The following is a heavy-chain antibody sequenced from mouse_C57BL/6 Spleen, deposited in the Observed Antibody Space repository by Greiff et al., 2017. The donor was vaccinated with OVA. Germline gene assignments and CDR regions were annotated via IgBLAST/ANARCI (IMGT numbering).Heavy chain of an antibody. CDR1: GYTFTDYN. Sequence: VQLQQSGPELVKPGASVKMSCKASGYTFTDYNMHWVKQSHGKSLEWIGYINPNNGGTSYNQKFKGKATLTVNKSSGTAYMELRSLTSEDSAVYYFARTGGYVFDYWGQGTTLTVSS. D-gene: IGHD2-2*01. J-gene: IGHJ2*01. V-gene: IGHV1-22*01. CDR2: INPNNGGT. CDR3: ARTGGYVFDY.